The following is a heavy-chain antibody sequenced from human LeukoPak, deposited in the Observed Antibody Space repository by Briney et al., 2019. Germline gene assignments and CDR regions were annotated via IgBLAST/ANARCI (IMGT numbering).Heavy chain of an antibody. Sequence: GGSLRLSCAASGFTFSTYGMHWVRQAPGKGLEWVAFIRYDGSNRYYADSVKGRFTISRDNSKNTLPLQMNSLRAEDTAVYYCAKPIPAWKVVAATKSFPFDYWGQGTLVTASS. CDR2: IRYDGSNR. V-gene: IGHV3-30*02. CDR1: GFTFSTYG. D-gene: IGHD2-15*01. CDR3: AKPIPAWKVVAATKSFPFDY. J-gene: IGHJ4*02.